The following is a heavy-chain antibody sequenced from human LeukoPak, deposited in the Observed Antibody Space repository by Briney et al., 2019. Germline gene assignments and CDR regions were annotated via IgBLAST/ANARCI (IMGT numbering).Heavy chain of an antibody. CDR2: INHSGST. CDR1: GGSFSGYY. Sequence: PSETPSLTCAVYGGSFSGYYWSWIRQPPGKGLEWIGEINHSGSTNYNPSLKSRVTISVDTSKNQFSLKLSSVTAADTAVYYCARIAVAGRYFDYWGQGTLVTVSS. D-gene: IGHD6-19*01. CDR3: ARIAVAGRYFDY. V-gene: IGHV4-34*01. J-gene: IGHJ4*02.